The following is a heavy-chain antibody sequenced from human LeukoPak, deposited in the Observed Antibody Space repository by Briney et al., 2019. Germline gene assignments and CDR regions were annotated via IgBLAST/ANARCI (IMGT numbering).Heavy chain of an antibody. J-gene: IGHJ5*02. CDR2: ISSSETT. V-gene: IGHV4-38-2*02. CDR3: ARGYCSDERCPVFPS. CDR1: GYSISSGYY. Sequence: SETLSLTCTVSGYSISSGYYWGWVRQTPGKGLEWIGYISSSETTDYGPSFKSRVTMSLDTSKNQFSLKLSSVTAADTGVYYCARGYCSDERCPVFPSWGQGTLVTVSS. D-gene: IGHD2-15*01.